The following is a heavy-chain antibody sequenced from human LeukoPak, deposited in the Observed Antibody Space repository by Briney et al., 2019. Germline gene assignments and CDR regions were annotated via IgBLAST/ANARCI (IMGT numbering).Heavy chain of an antibody. V-gene: IGHV4-30-2*01. CDR2: IYHSGNT. CDR3: ARVGGVLAQFDP. Sequence: SQTLSLTCAVSGGSISSGGYSWSWIRQPPGKGLEWIGYIYHSGNTYYNPSLKSRVTISVDRSKNQFSLKLSSVTAADTAVYYGARVGGVLAQFDPGAQEPLVTVSS. CDR1: GGSISSGGYS. J-gene: IGHJ5*02. D-gene: IGHD3-16*01.